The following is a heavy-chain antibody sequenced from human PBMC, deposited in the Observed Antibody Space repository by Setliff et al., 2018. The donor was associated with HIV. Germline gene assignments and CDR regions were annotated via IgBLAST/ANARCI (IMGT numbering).Heavy chain of an antibody. Sequence: LSLTCSVSGVSINRTDHYWGWIRQSPGKSLEWIGSVSQSGSTYYNPSLKSRITISVDRSKNLFSLKLISVTAADQGVYYCARVPLPGANWFDPWGLGTLVTVSS. V-gene: IGHV4-39*01. CDR3: ARVPLPGANWFDP. J-gene: IGHJ5*02. CDR1: GVSINRTDHY. CDR2: VSQSGST.